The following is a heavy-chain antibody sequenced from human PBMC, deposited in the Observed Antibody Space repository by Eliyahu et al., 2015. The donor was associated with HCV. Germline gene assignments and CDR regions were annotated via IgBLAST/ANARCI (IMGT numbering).Heavy chain of an antibody. CDR1: GFTFSSYA. V-gene: IGHV3-30-3*01. J-gene: IGHJ4*02. CDR2: ISYDGSNK. Sequence: QVQLVESGGGVVQPGRSLRXSCAASGFTFSSYAMHWVRQAPGKGLEWVAVISYDGSNKYYADSVKGRFTISRDNSKNTLYLQMNSLRAEDTAVYYCARDLGLSLDYWGQGTLVTVSS. D-gene: IGHD4/OR15-4a*01. CDR3: ARDLGLSLDY.